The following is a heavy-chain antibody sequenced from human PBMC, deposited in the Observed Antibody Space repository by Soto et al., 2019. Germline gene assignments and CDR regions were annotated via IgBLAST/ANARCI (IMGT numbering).Heavy chain of an antibody. D-gene: IGHD6-13*01. CDR1: GYSFTSYW. Sequence: PGESLKISCKGSGYSFTSYWIGWVRQMPGKGLEWMGIIYPGDSDTRYSPSFQGQVTISADKSISTAYLQWSSLKASDTAMYYCARLLIEAAGTEGGMDVWGQGTTVTVSS. V-gene: IGHV5-51*01. J-gene: IGHJ6*02. CDR3: ARLLIEAAGTEGGMDV. CDR2: IYPGDSDT.